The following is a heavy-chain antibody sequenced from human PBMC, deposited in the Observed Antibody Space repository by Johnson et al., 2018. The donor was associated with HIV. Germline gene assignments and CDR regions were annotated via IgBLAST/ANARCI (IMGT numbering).Heavy chain of an antibody. D-gene: IGHD2-15*01. CDR1: GFTFSSYA. CDR3: VTLVVAPPFDI. CDR2: ISYDGSNK. J-gene: IGHJ3*02. V-gene: IGHV3-30*14. Sequence: QMQLVESGGGLVQPGGSLRLSCAASGFTFSSYAMHWVRQAPGKGLEWVAVISYDGSNKYYADSVKGRFTISRDNSKNTLYLQMNSLRAEDTAVYYCVTLVVAPPFDIWGQGTMVTVSS.